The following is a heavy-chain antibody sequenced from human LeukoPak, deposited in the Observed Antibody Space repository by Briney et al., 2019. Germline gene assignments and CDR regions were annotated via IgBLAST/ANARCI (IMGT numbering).Heavy chain of an antibody. D-gene: IGHD6-19*01. V-gene: IGHV3-48*03. J-gene: IGHJ4*02. Sequence: GGSLRLSCAASGFTFSRYWMAWVRQAPGKGLEWVSYISSSGSTIYYADSVKGRFTISRDNAKNSLYLQMNSLRAEDTAVYYCARGFGRQWLVPDYFDYWGQGTLVTVSS. CDR2: ISSSGSTI. CDR3: ARGFGRQWLVPDYFDY. CDR1: GFTFSRYW.